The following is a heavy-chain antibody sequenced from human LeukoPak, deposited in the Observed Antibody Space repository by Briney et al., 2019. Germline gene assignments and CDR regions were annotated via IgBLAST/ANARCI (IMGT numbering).Heavy chain of an antibody. CDR2: IIPISGTA. D-gene: IGHD3-3*01. CDR3: ARSDPAYDFWGGYYTSDTNFDY. Sequence: SVKVSCKASGGTFSSYAISWVRQAPGQGLEWMGGIIPISGTANYAQKFQGRVTITADESTSTAYVELSSLRSEDTAVYYCARSDPAYDFWGGYYTSDTNFDYWGQGTLVTVSS. CDR1: GGTFSSYA. V-gene: IGHV1-69*13. J-gene: IGHJ4*02.